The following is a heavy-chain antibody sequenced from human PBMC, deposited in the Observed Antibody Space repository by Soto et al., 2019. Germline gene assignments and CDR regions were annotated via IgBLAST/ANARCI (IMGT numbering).Heavy chain of an antibody. Sequence: SDTLSLTCTVSGGSISSFVYYWSWIRQHPGKGLEWIGYIYYSGSTYYNPSLKSRVTISVDTSKNQFSLKLSSVTAADTAVYYCARGYYDILTGASDAFDIWGQGTMVTVSS. CDR1: GGSISSFVYY. V-gene: IGHV4-31*03. D-gene: IGHD3-9*01. J-gene: IGHJ3*02. CDR2: IYYSGST. CDR3: ARGYYDILTGASDAFDI.